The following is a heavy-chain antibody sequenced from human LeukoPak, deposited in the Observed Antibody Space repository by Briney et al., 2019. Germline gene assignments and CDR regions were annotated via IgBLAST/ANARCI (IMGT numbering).Heavy chain of an antibody. D-gene: IGHD2-15*01. J-gene: IGHJ4*02. CDR2: INEHGTIT. CDR3: ARDLSGGHDY. Sequence: GGSLRLSCAGSGFTFSNYWIHWVRQVPGKGLVWVSRINEHGTITDYADSVRGRFTISRVNAKNTLYLQMNSLRVDDTAVYYCARDLSGGHDYWGQGTLVTVSS. CDR1: GFTFSNYW. V-gene: IGHV3-74*01.